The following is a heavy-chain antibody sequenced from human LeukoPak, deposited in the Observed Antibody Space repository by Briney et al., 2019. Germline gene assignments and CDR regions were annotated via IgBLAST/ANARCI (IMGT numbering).Heavy chain of an antibody. CDR3: ARVQRWGYSNYFDY. J-gene: IGHJ4*02. Sequence: GGSLRLSCAASGFTFDKYGMIWVRQAPGKGLEWVSAINSNGGSTGYADSVKGRFTMSRDNVKNSLYLQMDSLRAEDTALYYCARVQRWGYSNYFDYWGQGTLVTVSS. CDR1: GFTFDKYG. D-gene: IGHD4-11*01. V-gene: IGHV3-20*04. CDR2: INSNGGST.